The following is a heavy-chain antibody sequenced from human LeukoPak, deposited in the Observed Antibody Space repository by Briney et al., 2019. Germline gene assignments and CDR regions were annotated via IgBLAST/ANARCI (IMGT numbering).Heavy chain of an antibody. J-gene: IGHJ4*02. CDR2: IIPIFGTA. D-gene: IGHD1-26*01. Sequence: SVKVSCKASGYTFTSYGISWVRQAPGQGLEWMGGIIPIFGTANYAQKFQGRVTITADESTSTAYMELSSLRSEDTAVYYCARAGDDSGSYYSDYWGQGTLVTVSS. V-gene: IGHV1-69*13. CDR1: GYTFTSYG. CDR3: ARAGDDSGSYYSDY.